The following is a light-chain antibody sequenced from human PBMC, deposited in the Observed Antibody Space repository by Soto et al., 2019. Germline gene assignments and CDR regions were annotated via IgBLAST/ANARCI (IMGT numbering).Light chain of an antibody. Sequence: QSALTQPASVSGSPGQSIIISCTGTSSDVGGYNYVSWYQQHPGKASKLMIYDVSNRPSGVSNRFSGSKSGNTASLTVSWRQAEDEADYYCNSYTRSGTPWVFGGGTKLTVL. CDR3: NSYTRSGTPWV. CDR2: DVS. J-gene: IGLJ3*02. CDR1: SSDVGGYNY. V-gene: IGLV2-14*01.